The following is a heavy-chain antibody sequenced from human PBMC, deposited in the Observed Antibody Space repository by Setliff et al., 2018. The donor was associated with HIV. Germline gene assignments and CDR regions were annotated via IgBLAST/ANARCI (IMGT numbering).Heavy chain of an antibody. J-gene: IGHJ3*02. CDR1: GDTFTGHA. V-gene: IGHV1-69*05. CDR2: IIPITGTI. D-gene: IGHD3-22*01. Sequence: SVKVSCKISGDTFTGHAIVWVRQAPGQGLEWMGGIIPITGTIHFAQKFQDRITVTKDESTGTVYMELSSLRAEDTAVYYCARILLYDSSAYFVNAFDIWGQGTVVTVSS. CDR3: ARILLYDSSAYFVNAFDI.